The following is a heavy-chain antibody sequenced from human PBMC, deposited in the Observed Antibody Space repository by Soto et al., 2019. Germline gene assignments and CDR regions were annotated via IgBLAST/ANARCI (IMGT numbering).Heavy chain of an antibody. J-gene: IGHJ6*02. Sequence: SETLSLTCTVSGGSISSYYWSWIRQPPGKGLEWIGYIYYSGSTNYNPSLKSRVTISVDTSKNQFSLKLSSVTAADTAVYYCARRIRHYYGRDVWGQGTTVTVSS. CDR1: GGSISSYY. D-gene: IGHD2-15*01. V-gene: IGHV4-59*08. CDR2: IYYSGST. CDR3: ARRIRHYYGRDV.